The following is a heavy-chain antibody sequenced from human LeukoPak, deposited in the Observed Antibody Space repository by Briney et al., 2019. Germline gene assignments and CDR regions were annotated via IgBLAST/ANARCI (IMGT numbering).Heavy chain of an antibody. CDR2: IIPILGIA. Sequence: SVKVSCKASGGTFSSYAISWVRQAPGQGLEWMGRIIPILGIANYAQKLQGRVTMTTDTSTSTAYMELRSLRSDDTAVYYCARDNWIDRPGAFDIWGQGTMVTVSS. V-gene: IGHV1-69*04. D-gene: IGHD2-2*03. J-gene: IGHJ3*02. CDR1: GGTFSSYA. CDR3: ARDNWIDRPGAFDI.